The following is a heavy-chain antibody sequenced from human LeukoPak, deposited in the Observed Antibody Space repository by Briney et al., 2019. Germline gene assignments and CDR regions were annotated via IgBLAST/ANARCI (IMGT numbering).Heavy chain of an antibody. V-gene: IGHV3-30*04. CDR3: ANTHDHGDYGDAFDI. CDR1: GFTFSSYA. CDR2: ISYDGSNK. J-gene: IGHJ3*02. D-gene: IGHD4-17*01. Sequence: PGRSLRLSCAASGFTFSSYAMHWVRQAPGKGLEWVAVISYDGSNKYYADSVKGRFTISRDNSKNTLYLQMNSLRAEDTAVYYCANTHDHGDYGDAFDIWGQGTMVTVSS.